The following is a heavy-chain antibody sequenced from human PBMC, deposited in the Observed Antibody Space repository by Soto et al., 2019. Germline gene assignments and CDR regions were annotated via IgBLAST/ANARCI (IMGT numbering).Heavy chain of an antibody. CDR3: ARAYYRYFDWLLNAFDI. Sequence: EASVKVSCKASGYTFTSYDINWVRQATGQGLEWMGWMNPNSGNTGYAQKFQGRVTMTRNTSISTAYMELSSLRSEDTAVYYCARAYYRYFDWLLNAFDIWGQGTMVTVSS. J-gene: IGHJ3*02. V-gene: IGHV1-8*01. D-gene: IGHD3-9*01. CDR2: MNPNSGNT. CDR1: GYTFTSYD.